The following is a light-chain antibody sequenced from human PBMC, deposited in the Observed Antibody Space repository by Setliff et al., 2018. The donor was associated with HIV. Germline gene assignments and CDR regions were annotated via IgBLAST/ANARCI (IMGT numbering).Light chain of an antibody. J-gene: IGLJ1*01. CDR3: NSFTGSSTYV. CDR2: DVS. V-gene: IGLV2-14*03. Sequence: QSALTQPASVSGSPGQSITISCTGTSSDVGGYNYVTWYQQHPGKAPKVMIYDVSNRPSGVSIRFSGPKSGNTASLTISGLQAEDEADYYCNSFTGSSTYVFGTGTKVTVL. CDR1: SSDVGGYNY.